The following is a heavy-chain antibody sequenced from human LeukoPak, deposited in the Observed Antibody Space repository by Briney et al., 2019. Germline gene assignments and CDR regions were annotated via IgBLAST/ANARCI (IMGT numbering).Heavy chain of an antibody. Sequence: GGSLRLSCAASGFTFSSYWMSWVRQAPGKGLEWVANIKQDGSEKYYVDSVKGRFTISRDNAKNSLYLQMNSLRAEDTAVYYCARVVLTWFGETLGTYFDYWGQGTLVTVSS. CDR2: IKQDGSEK. CDR1: GFTFSSYW. J-gene: IGHJ4*02. D-gene: IGHD3-10*01. CDR3: ARVVLTWFGETLGTYFDY. V-gene: IGHV3-7*01.